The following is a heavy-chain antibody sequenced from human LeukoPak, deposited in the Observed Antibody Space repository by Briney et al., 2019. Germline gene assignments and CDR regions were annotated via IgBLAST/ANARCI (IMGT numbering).Heavy chain of an antibody. J-gene: IGHJ5*02. CDR2: LSDRAGGT. CDR3: ARVPDVRTLTTRGGWFDP. CDR1: GFSLSSYG. D-gene: IGHD2-15*01. Sequence: GGTLRLSCAASGFSLSSYGMTWVRQAPGKGLEWVSTLSDRAGGTHYADSVKGRFTISRDNSRNTLYLQMHSLRVEDTAVYYCARVPDVRTLTTRGGWFDPWGQGTLVTVSS. V-gene: IGHV3-23*01.